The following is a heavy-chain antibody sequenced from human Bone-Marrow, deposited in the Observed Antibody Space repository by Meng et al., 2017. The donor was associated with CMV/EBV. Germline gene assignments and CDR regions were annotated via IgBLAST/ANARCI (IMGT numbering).Heavy chain of an antibody. CDR3: ARAGYYDY. CDR1: GFTFSTYA. V-gene: IGHV3-23*01. D-gene: IGHD2-21*01. J-gene: IGHJ4*02. CDR2: INGGGGNI. Sequence: LRLSCAAYGFTFSTYAMTWVRQARGKGVEWVSGINGGGGNIYYADSVKGRFTISRDNSKNTLYLQMNSLTVDDTALYYCARAGYYDYWGQGTLVTVSS.